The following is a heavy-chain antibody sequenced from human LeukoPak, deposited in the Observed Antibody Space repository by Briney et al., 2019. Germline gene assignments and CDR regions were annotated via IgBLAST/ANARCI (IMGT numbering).Heavy chain of an antibody. D-gene: IGHD6-6*01. V-gene: IGHV1-8*03. CDR1: GYTFTSYD. Sequence: ASVKVSCKASGYTFTSYDINWVRQATGQGLEWMGWMNPNSGNTGYAQKFQGRVTITRNTSISTAYMELSSLRSEDTAVYYCARVYSSSGGDAFDIWGQGTMVTVSS. CDR2: MNPNSGNT. J-gene: IGHJ3*02. CDR3: ARVYSSSGGDAFDI.